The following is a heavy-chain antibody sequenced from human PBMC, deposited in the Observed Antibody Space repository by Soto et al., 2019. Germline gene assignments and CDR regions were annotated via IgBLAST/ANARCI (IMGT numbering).Heavy chain of an antibody. Sequence: EVQLLESGGGLVQPGGSLRLSCAASGFTFSSYAMSWVRQAPGKGLEWVSAISGSGGSTYYADSVKGRFTISRDNSKNTLYLQMNSLRAEDTAVYYCARDYDILTGYHHAFDIWGQGTMVTVSS. J-gene: IGHJ3*02. D-gene: IGHD3-9*01. V-gene: IGHV3-23*01. CDR2: ISGSGGST. CDR1: GFTFSSYA. CDR3: ARDYDILTGYHHAFDI.